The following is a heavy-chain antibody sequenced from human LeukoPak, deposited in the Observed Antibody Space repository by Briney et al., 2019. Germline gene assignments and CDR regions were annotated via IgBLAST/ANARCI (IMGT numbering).Heavy chain of an antibody. CDR2: IRYDGGNK. J-gene: IGHJ3*02. V-gene: IGHV3-30*02. D-gene: IGHD4/OR15-4a*01. CDR3: AKLFGAKQDHDAFDI. CDR1: GFTFSSYG. Sequence: GGSLRLSCAASGFTFSSYGMHWVRQAPGKGLEWVAFIRYDGGNKYYADSVKGRFTVSRDNSKNTLFLEMNSLRPEDSAVYFCAKLFGAKQDHDAFDIWGQGTTVIVSS.